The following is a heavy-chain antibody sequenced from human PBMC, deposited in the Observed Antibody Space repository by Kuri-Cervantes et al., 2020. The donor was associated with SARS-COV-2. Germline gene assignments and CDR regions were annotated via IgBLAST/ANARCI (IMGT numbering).Heavy chain of an antibody. CDR2: ITPIFGTA. CDR1: GGSFGNNA. Sequence: SVKVSCKASGGSFGNNAINWVRQAPGQGLEWIGGITPIFGTANYAQNLQGRVRITADTSTSTSYMDLSGLRSDDTAIYYCARAPGDSTGYYFFYWGQGTLVTVSS. J-gene: IGHJ4*02. D-gene: IGHD3-22*01. V-gene: IGHV1-69*06. CDR3: ARAPGDSTGYYFFY.